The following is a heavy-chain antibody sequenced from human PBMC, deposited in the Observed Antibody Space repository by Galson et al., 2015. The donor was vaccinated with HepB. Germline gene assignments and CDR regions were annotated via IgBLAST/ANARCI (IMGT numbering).Heavy chain of an antibody. CDR2: FSGSGGTT. Sequence: SLRLSCAASGFTFSSYAMSWVRQAPGKGLEWVSAFSGSGGTTFYADSVKGRFTISRDNSKNTLYLQMNSLRAEDTAVYYCAKNRGFYYYDSSGYHDWGQGTLVTVSS. V-gene: IGHV3-23*01. CDR3: AKNRGFYYYDSSGYHD. CDR1: GFTFSSYA. D-gene: IGHD3-22*01. J-gene: IGHJ4*02.